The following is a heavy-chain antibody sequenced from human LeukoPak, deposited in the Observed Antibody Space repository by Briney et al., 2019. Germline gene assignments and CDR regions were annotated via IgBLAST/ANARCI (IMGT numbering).Heavy chain of an antibody. Sequence: GGSLRLSCAASGLTFSSYAMSWVRQAPGKGLEWVSTISGSGGSTYSADSVKGRFTMSRDNSKNTLDLQVKSLTAEDTAVYYCAKDAGNEYWYFDLWGRGTLVTVSS. CDR2: ISGSGGST. V-gene: IGHV3-23*01. D-gene: IGHD2-8*01. CDR3: AKDAGNEYWYFDL. J-gene: IGHJ2*01. CDR1: GLTFSSYA.